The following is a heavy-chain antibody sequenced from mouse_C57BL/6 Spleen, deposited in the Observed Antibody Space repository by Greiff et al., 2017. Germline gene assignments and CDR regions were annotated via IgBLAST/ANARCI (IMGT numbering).Heavy chain of an antibody. CDR3: ARSGRTYAMDY. D-gene: IGHD1-3*01. Sequence: VQLQQSGPELVKPGASVKISCKASGYAFSSSWMNWVKQRPGKGLEWIGRIYPGDGDTNYNGKFKGKATLTADKSTSTAYMQRSSLQSEDSAVYFCARSGRTYAMDYWGQGTSVTVAS. V-gene: IGHV1-82*01. J-gene: IGHJ4*01. CDR1: GYAFSSSW. CDR2: IYPGDGDT.